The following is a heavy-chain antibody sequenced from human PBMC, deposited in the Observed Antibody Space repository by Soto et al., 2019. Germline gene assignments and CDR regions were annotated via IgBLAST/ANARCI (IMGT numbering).Heavy chain of an antibody. D-gene: IGHD3-10*02. Sequence: LRLSCAASGFTFSSYGMHWVRQAPGKGLEWVAVISYDGSNKYYADSVKGRFTISRDNSKNTLYLQMNSLRAEDTAVYYCAKAMYDKRYYYYYYGMDVWGQGTTVRVSS. CDR2: ISYDGSNK. V-gene: IGHV3-30*18. J-gene: IGHJ6*02. CDR3: AKAMYDKRYYYYYYGMDV. CDR1: GFTFSSYG.